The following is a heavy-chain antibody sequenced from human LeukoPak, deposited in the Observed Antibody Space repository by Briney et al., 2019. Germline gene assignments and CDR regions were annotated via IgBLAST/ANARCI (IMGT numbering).Heavy chain of an antibody. J-gene: IGHJ5*02. CDR2: INAGNGNT. CDR3: ARGLGPRVYYDILTGPFDP. Sequence: ASVKVSCKASGYTFTSYAMHWVRQAPGQRLEWMGWINAGNGNTKYSQKFQGRVTITRDTSASTAYMELSSLRSEDTAVYYCARGLGPRVYYDILTGPFDPWGQGTLVTVSS. CDR1: GYTFTSYA. V-gene: IGHV1-3*01. D-gene: IGHD3-9*01.